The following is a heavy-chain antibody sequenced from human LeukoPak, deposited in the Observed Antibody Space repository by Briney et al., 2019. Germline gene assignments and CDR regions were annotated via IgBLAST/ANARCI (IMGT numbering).Heavy chain of an antibody. CDR2: ISSSSSYI. Sequence: PGGSLRLSCAASGFTFSSYSMNWVRQAPGKGLEWVSSISSSSSYIYYADSVKGRFTISRDNAKNSLYLQMNSLRAEDTAVYYCARGYGDYVRYFDYWGQGTLVTVSS. CDR1: GFTFSSYS. CDR3: ARGYGDYVRYFDY. J-gene: IGHJ4*02. D-gene: IGHD4-17*01. V-gene: IGHV3-21*01.